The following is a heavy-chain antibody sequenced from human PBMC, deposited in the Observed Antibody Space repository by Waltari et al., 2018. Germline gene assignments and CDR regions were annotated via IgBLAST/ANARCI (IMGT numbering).Heavy chain of an antibody. CDR1: GFTFDDYA. D-gene: IGHD6-13*01. CDR2: ISWNIGSI. J-gene: IGHJ2*01. CDR3: AKSSAAGTRWYFDL. Sequence: EVQLVESGGGLVQPGRSLRLSCAASGFTFDDYAMHWVRQAPGKGLEWVSGISWNIGSIGYSDSVKGRFTISRDNAKNSLYLQMNSLRAEDMALYYCAKSSAAGTRWYFDLWGRGTLVTVSS. V-gene: IGHV3-9*03.